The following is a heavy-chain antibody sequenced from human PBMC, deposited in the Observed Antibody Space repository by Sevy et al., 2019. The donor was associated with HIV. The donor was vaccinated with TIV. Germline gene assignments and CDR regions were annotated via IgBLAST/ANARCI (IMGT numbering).Heavy chain of an antibody. V-gene: IGHV1-2*04. D-gene: IGHD4-17*01. CDR2: INPNSGGT. CDR1: GYTFTGYY. CDR3: ARGLNYGDYRSFQH. J-gene: IGHJ1*01. Sequence: ASVKVSCKASGYTFTGYYIHWVRQAPGQGLEWMGGINPNSGGTNYAQKFQGLVTMTRDTSISTAYMELSRLRSDDTAVYYCARGLNYGDYRSFQHWGQGTLVTVSS.